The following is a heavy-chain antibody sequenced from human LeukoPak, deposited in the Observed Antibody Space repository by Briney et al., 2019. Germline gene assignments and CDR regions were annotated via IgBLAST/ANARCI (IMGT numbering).Heavy chain of an antibody. CDR1: GFTFSSYS. J-gene: IGHJ4*02. CDR3: ARDSGYYYFDC. V-gene: IGHV3-21*01. CDR2: ISISSSYI. Sequence: GGSLRLSCTASGFTFSSYSVNWVRQAPGQGLEWVSYISISSSYIYYADSVTGRFTISRDNAKNLLYLQMNSLRAEDTALYYCARDSGYYYFDCWGQGTLVTVSS. D-gene: IGHD6-13*01.